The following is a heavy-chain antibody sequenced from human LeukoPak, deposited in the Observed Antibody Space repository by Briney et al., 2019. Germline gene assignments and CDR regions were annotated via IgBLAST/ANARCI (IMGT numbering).Heavy chain of an antibody. D-gene: IGHD1-26*01. V-gene: IGHV3-15*01. CDR3: TTAGNPYYYYYMDV. CDR1: GFTFSNAW. Sequence: GGSLRLSCAASGFTFSNAWMSWVRQAPGKGLEWVGRIKSKTDGGTTDYAAPVKGRFTISRDDSKNTLYLQMNSLKTEDTAVYYRTTAGNPYYYYYMDVWGKGATVTVSS. J-gene: IGHJ6*03. CDR2: IKSKTDGGTT.